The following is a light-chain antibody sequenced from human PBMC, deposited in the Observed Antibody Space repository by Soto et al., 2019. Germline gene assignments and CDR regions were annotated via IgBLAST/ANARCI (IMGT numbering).Light chain of an antibody. CDR1: QSISSW. V-gene: IGKV1-5*03. CDR3: QQYNSYPHT. CDR2: KAS. Sequence: DIQMTQSPSTLSASVGDRVTITCRASQSISSWLAWYQQKPGKAPKLLIHKASSLESGVPSRFSGSGSGTEFTLTISNLQHDDFANYYCQQYNSYPHTFGGGTKVELK. J-gene: IGKJ4*01.